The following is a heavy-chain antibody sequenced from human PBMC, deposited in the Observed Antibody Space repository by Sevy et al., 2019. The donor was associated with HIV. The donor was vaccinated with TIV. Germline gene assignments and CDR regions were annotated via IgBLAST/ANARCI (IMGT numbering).Heavy chain of an antibody. CDR3: ARGSYFDN. CDR1: GFNFIFYN. V-gene: IGHV3-21*01. CDR2: ISTSSPRSSYV. J-gene: IGHJ4*02. D-gene: IGHD1-26*01. Sequence: GGSLRLSCVASGFNFIFYNMSWVRQAPGKGLEWVSFISTSSPRSSYVYYADSVKGRFTVSRDNAKNSLYLQMNSLGAEDTGVYYCARGSYFDNWGQGTLVTVSS.